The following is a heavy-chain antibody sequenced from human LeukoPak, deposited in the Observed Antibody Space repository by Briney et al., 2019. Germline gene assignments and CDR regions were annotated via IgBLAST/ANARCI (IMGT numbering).Heavy chain of an antibody. D-gene: IGHD2-2*02. V-gene: IGHV1-46*01. J-gene: IGHJ4*02. CDR3: ARVSCSSTSCYTGYDY. Sequence: ASVKVSCKASGYTFTSYYMHWVRQAPGQGLEWMGIINPSGGSTSYAQKFQGRVTMTRDTSTSTVYMELSSLRSEDTAVYYCARVSCSSTSCYTGYDYWGQGTLVTVSS. CDR1: GYTFTSYY. CDR2: INPSGGST.